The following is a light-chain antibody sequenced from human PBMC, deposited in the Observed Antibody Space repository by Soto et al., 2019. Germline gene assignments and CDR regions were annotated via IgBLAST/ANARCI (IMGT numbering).Light chain of an antibody. CDR2: DAS. CDR1: QDISNY. CDR3: QHYNSYSEA. Sequence: DIRMTQSPSSLSASVGDRVTITCQASQDISNYLNWYQQKPGKAPKLLIYDASNLETGVPSRFSGSGSGTEFTLTISSLQPDDFATYYCQHYNSYSEAFGQGTKVDIK. J-gene: IGKJ1*01. V-gene: IGKV1-33*01.